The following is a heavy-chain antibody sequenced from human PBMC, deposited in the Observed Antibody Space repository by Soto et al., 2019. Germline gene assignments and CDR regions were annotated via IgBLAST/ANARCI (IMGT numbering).Heavy chain of an antibody. CDR2: IYYSGTT. CDR3: ARLTTILFGGWFDP. Sequence: QVQLQESGPGLVKPSETLSLTCTVSGGSISPYYWSWIRQAPGKGLEWIGNIYYSGTTYYNPSLKGRVPISVDTSNNQNSLKLRSVTAADTAMYYCARLTTILFGGWFDPWGQGLLVTVSS. J-gene: IGHJ5*02. V-gene: IGHV4-59*08. D-gene: IGHD2-21*02. CDR1: GGSISPYY.